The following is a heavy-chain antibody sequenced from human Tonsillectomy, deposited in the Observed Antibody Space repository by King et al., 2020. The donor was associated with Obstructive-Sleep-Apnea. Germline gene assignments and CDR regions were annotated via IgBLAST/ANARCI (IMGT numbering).Heavy chain of an antibody. J-gene: IGHJ6*02. Sequence: LVQSGAEVKKPGSSVKVSCKTSGGSFSNYALSWVRQAPGQGLEWVGGIIPIFNLANYAQRFQGRVTITADESTSTAYMELSSLRSEDTAVYYCARGSVGDCSGGSCYFYYGMDVWGQGTTVTVSS. CDR2: IIPIFNLA. CDR1: GGSFSNYA. CDR3: ARGSVGDCSGGSCYFYYGMDV. V-gene: IGHV1-69*01. D-gene: IGHD2-15*01.